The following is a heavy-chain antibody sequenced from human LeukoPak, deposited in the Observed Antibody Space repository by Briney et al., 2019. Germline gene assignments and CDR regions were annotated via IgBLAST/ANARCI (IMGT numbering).Heavy chain of an antibody. D-gene: IGHD6-19*01. CDR1: GFTFSTYA. J-gene: IGHJ4*02. CDR2: ISHGGDSA. Sequence: GGSLRLSCTASGFTFSTYAMTWVRQAPGKGLEWVSVISHGGDSAWYADSVKGRFTISRDNSKSTLFLQMNSLRADDTAIYYCAKGRSGWYEGLDYWGQGVLVTVSS. V-gene: IGHV3-23*01. CDR3: AKGRSGWYEGLDY.